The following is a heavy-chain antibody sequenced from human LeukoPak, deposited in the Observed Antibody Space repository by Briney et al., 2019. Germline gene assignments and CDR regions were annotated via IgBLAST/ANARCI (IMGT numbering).Heavy chain of an antibody. J-gene: IGHJ4*02. CDR1: GGSISSGGYY. V-gene: IGHV4-31*03. D-gene: IGHD3-22*01. Sequence: SETLSLTCTVSGGSISSGGYYWSWIRQHPGKGLEWIGYIYYSGSTYYNPSLKSRVTISVDTSKNQFSLKLSSVTAADTAVYYCARVPRYYYDSTDYWGQGTLVTVSS. CDR3: ARVPRYYYDSTDY. CDR2: IYYSGST.